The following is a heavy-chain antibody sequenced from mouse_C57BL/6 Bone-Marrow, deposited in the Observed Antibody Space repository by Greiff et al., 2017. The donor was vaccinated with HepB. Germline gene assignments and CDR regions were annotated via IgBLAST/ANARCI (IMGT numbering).Heavy chain of an antibody. CDR2: IDPSDSET. CDR1: GYTFTSYW. Sequence: QVQLQQPGAELVRPGSSVKLSCKASGYTFTSYWMHWVKQRPIQGLEWIGNIDPSDSETHYNQKFKDKATLTVDKSSSTAYMQLSSLTAEDSAVYYGAPLDGPWFAYWGQGTLVTVSA. D-gene: IGHD2-3*01. J-gene: IGHJ3*01. V-gene: IGHV1-52*01. CDR3: APLDGPWFAY.